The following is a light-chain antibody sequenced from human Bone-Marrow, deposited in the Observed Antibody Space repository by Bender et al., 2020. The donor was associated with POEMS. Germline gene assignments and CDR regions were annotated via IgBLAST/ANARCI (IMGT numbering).Light chain of an antibody. V-gene: IGLV1-44*01. Sequence: QSALTQPPSASGTPGQRVTISCSGSSSNIGAHAVNWYQHLPGTAPKLLIYSSHRRPSEVPDRFSGSRSGTSASLAISGLQSEDEADYYCAVWDDSLNGWVFGGGTKLTVL. CDR2: SSH. J-gene: IGLJ3*02. CDR3: AVWDDSLNGWV. CDR1: SSNIGAHA.